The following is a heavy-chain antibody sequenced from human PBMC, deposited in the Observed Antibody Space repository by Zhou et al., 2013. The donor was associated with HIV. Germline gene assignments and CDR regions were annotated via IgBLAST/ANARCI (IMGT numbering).Heavy chain of an antibody. CDR3: ARDPRSGDYVNGDY. Sequence: QVQLVQSGSEVKKSGASVNISCKTSGYTFTDYYLHWVRQAPGQGLEWMGWISGYNDNRKYAQKLQGRVTMTTDTSTTTAYMELRSLKSDDTAIYYCARDPRSGDYVNGDYWGQGTLVIVSS. CDR2: ISGYNDNR. J-gene: IGHJ4*02. CDR1: GYTFTDYY. V-gene: IGHV1-18*01. D-gene: IGHD4-17*01.